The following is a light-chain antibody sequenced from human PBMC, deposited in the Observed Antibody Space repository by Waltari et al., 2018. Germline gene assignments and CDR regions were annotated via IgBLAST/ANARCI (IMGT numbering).Light chain of an antibody. CDR3: HQIASLPRT. CDR2: YAS. V-gene: IGKV6D-21*02. CDR1: QSIGSR. J-gene: IGKJ1*01. Sequence: EIVLTQSPEFQSVTPEEKVTITCRASQSIGSRLHWYQQKPNQSPKLLINYASQSISGVPSRFSSSGSGTDFTLTLNSLEAEDAAVYYCHQIASLPRTFGPGTKVEIK.